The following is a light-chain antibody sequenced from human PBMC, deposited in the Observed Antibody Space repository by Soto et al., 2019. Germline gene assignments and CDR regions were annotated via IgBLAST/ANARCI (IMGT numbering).Light chain of an antibody. CDR2: EVN. Sequence: QSALTQPPSASGSPGQSVAISCIGTSSDVGGYNYVSWYQQHPGKAPKLMIYEVNKRPSGVPDRFSGSKSGNTASLTVSGLQTEDEADYYCSAYAGSNNFVFGSGTKGTVL. CDR1: SSDVGGYNY. V-gene: IGLV2-8*01. CDR3: SAYAGSNNFV. J-gene: IGLJ1*01.